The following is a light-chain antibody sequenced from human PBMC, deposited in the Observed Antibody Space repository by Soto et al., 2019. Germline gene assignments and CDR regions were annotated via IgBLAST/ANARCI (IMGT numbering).Light chain of an antibody. Sequence: DIQLTQSPSFLSASVGDRVTITCRASQGISSYLVWYQQKAGKAPKVLIYAASTLRSEVPSRFSGSGSGTDFTLTISSLQPEDFATYYCQQLHTYPLTFGGGTNVEIK. CDR1: QGISSY. V-gene: IGKV1-9*01. J-gene: IGKJ4*01. CDR3: QQLHTYPLT. CDR2: AAS.